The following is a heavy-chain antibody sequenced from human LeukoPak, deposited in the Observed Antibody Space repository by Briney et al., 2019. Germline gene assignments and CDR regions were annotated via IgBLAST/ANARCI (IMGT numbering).Heavy chain of an antibody. CDR2: ISYDGSNK. CDR3: ARDPRKRGSGYTFFDY. Sequence: PGRSLRLSCAASGFTFSSYAMHWVRQAPGKGLEWVAVISYDGSNKYYADSVKGRFTISRDNSKNTLYLQMNSLRAEDTAVYYCARDPRKRGSGYTFFDYWGQGTLVTVSS. V-gene: IGHV3-30-3*01. J-gene: IGHJ4*02. D-gene: IGHD5-12*01. CDR1: GFTFSSYA.